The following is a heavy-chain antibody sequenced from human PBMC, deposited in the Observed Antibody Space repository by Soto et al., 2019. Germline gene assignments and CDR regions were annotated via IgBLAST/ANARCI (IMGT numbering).Heavy chain of an antibody. CDR1: GYIFVNYG. CDR3: VMVDNYVTPTPQDV. CDR2: ISPYTGNT. Sequence: QVQLVQSGDEVKKPGASVKVSCKASGYIFVNYGIAWVRQAPGQGLEWMGWISPYTGNTHSATKVQGRLTMTTDTSTSTAYMDLGSLTSDETAVYYCVMVDNYVTPTPQDVWGQGTTVPVSS. V-gene: IGHV1-18*01. D-gene: IGHD3-16*01. J-gene: IGHJ6*02.